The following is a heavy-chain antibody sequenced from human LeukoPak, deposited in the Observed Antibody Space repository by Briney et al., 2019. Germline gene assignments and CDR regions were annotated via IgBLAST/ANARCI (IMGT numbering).Heavy chain of an antibody. CDR3: ARGGWSFDP. V-gene: IGHV3-74*01. CDR2: INGDGSSI. Sequence: GGSLRLSCAASGFSSNSYWMHWASQAPGKGLVWVARINGDGSSINYADSVKGRFTISRDNAKNTLYLQMNSLRAEDTAVYYCARGGWSFDPWGQGTLVTVSS. J-gene: IGHJ5*02. CDR1: GFSSNSYW.